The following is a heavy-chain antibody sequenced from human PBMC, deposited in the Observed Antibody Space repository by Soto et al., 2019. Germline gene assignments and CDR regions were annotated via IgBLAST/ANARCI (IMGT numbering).Heavy chain of an antibody. V-gene: IGHV4-59*01. CDR1: GGSISSYY. CDR2: IYYSGST. CDR3: DSDTGSDYCIVPTIDY. J-gene: IGHJ4*02. D-gene: IGHD3-10*01. Sequence: NPSETLSLTCTVSGGSISSYYWSWIRQPPGKGLEWIGYIYYSGSTNYNPSLKSRVTISVDTSKNQFSLKLSSVTAADTAVYYCDSDTGSDYCIVPTIDYWGQGTLVTVSS.